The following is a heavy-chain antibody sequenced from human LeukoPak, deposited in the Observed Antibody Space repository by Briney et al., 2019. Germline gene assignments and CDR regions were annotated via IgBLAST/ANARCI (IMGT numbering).Heavy chain of an antibody. CDR1: GFTVSSNY. V-gene: IGHV3-66*01. D-gene: IGHD3-22*01. J-gene: IGHJ4*02. CDR3: ARDLDGYLDY. Sequence: GGSLRLSCAASGFTVSSNYMCWVRQAPGKGLEWVSVIYSGGSTYYADSVKGRFTISRDNSKNTLYLQMNSLRAEDTAVYYCARDLDGYLDYWGQGTLVTVSS. CDR2: IYSGGST.